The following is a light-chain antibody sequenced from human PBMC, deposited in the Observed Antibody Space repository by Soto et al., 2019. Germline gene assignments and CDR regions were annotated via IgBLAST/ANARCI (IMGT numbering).Light chain of an antibody. V-gene: IGKV3-15*01. CDR3: QQRSNWPIT. J-gene: IGKJ5*01. Sequence: EFVIIPSPATLSVSTGTKATLSCRASQGIGDTLAWYQHKPGQTPRLLIYDTSTRATGVPTRFSGSRSGAEFTLTINSLQSEDFAVYYCQQRSNWPITSCQGTLPEVK. CDR1: QGIGDT. CDR2: DTS.